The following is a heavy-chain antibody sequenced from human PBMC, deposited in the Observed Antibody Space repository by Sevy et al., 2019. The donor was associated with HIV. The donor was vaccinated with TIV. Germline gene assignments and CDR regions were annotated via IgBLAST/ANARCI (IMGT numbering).Heavy chain of an antibody. D-gene: IGHD2-2*01. Sequence: GGSLRLSCAASGFTFSNAWMSWVRQAPGKGLEWVGRIKSKTDGGTTDYAAPVKGRFTISRDDSKTTLYLQMNSLKTEDTGVYYCTTDPTQIDSPIPHIVVVPAAMRNWFDPWGQGTLVTVSS. J-gene: IGHJ5*02. CDR3: TTDPTQIDSPIPHIVVVPAAMRNWFDP. CDR2: IKSKTDGGTT. CDR1: GFTFSNAW. V-gene: IGHV3-15*01.